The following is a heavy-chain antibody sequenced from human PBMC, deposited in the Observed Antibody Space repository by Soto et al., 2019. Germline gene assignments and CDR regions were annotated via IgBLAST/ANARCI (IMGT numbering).Heavy chain of an antibody. Sequence: HEHLVQSGAEVKRPGASLKVSCKASGYSFTGYYIHSVRQAPGQGLEWMGWINPDSGATNYAQNFQGRVTLTSHTSISTASMALPSLPSDDTAVYYCARGDYGTGGYPFPYVEYWGQATVVIVSS. CDR3: ARGDYGTGGYPFPYVEY. V-gene: IGHV1-2*02. J-gene: IGHJ4*02. D-gene: IGHD2-8*02. CDR1: GYSFTGYY. CDR2: INPDSGAT.